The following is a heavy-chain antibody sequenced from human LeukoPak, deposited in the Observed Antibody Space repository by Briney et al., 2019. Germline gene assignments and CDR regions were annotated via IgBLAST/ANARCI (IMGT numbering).Heavy chain of an antibody. J-gene: IGHJ3*02. CDR2: LSGSGGST. Sequence: PGGSLRLSCAASGFTFSSYAMSWIRQAPGKGLEWVSALSGSGGSTYYADSVKGRFTISRDSSKNTLYLQMNSLRAEDTAVYYCAKGGGYFDWSDAFDIWGQGTMVTVSS. CDR3: AKGGGYFDWSDAFDI. V-gene: IGHV3-23*01. CDR1: GFTFSSYA. D-gene: IGHD3-9*01.